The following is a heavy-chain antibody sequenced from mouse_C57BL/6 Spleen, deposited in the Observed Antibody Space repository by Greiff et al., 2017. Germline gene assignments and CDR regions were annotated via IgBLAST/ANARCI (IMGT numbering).Heavy chain of an antibody. D-gene: IGHD1-1*01. Sequence: VQLQQSGPGLVKPSQSLSLTCSVTGYSITSGYYWNWIRQFPGNKLEWMGYISYDGSNNYNPSLKNRISITRDTSKNQFFLKLNSVTTEDTATYYCARYYYGTLYAMDYWGQGTSVTVSS. J-gene: IGHJ4*01. CDR3: ARYYYGTLYAMDY. CDR2: ISYDGSN. CDR1: GYSITSGYY. V-gene: IGHV3-6*01.